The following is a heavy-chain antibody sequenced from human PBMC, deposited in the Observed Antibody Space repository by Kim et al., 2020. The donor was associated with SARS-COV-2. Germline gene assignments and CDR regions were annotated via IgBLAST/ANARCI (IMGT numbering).Heavy chain of an antibody. J-gene: IGHJ4*02. CDR3: ARDLGEILPTDY. D-gene: IGHD3-16*01. CDR1: GFTLSNYG. V-gene: IGHV3-48*04. Sequence: GGSLRLSCAASGFTLSNYGMNWVRQAPGKGLQWISYSSHIDGTKYYADSVKGRFTVSRDNAKNSLYLHMNSLRAEDTALYYCARDLGEILPTDYWGQGTLVTVSS. CDR2: SSHIDGTK.